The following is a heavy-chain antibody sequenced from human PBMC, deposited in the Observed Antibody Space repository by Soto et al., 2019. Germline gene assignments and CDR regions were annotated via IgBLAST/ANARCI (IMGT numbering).Heavy chain of an antibody. D-gene: IGHD3-22*01. CDR1: GFTFSSYG. CDR3: ARAVKTYYYDSSGYGGPFDP. CDR2: ISSSSSYI. Sequence: PGGSLRLSCAASGFTFSSYGMNWVRQAPGKGLEWVSSISSSSSYIYYADSVKGRFTISRDNAKNSLYLQMNSLRAEDTAVYYCARAVKTYYYDSSGYGGPFDPWGQGTLVTVSS. V-gene: IGHV3-21*01. J-gene: IGHJ5*02.